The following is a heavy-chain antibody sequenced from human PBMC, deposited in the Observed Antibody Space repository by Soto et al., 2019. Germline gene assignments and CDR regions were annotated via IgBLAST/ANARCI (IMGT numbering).Heavy chain of an antibody. Sequence: QVQLVQSGAEVKKPGSSVKVSCKASGGTFSSYAISWVRQAPGQGLEWMGGINPICGTANYAQKFQGRVTITADESTSTAYMGLSSLRSEDTAVYYCARGPTSTHTRYGMDVWGQGTTVTVSS. J-gene: IGHJ6*02. CDR1: GGTFSSYA. CDR2: INPICGTA. V-gene: IGHV1-69*01. CDR3: ARGPTSTHTRYGMDV.